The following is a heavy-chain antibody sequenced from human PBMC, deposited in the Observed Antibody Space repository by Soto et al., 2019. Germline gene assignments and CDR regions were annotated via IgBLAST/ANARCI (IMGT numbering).Heavy chain of an antibody. V-gene: IGHV2-5*02. CDR1: GFSLSTSGVG. D-gene: IGHD3-9*01. CDR2: IYWDDGK. Sequence: SGPTLVNPTQTLTLTCTFSGFSLSTSGVGVAWIRQPPGKALEWLALIYWDDGKRYSPSLKTRLNITKDTSKNQVVLTLTNVDPVDTDTYYCENTPAYDISTGYYPFDYWGQGSLVTVSS. J-gene: IGHJ4*02. CDR3: ENTPAYDISTGYYPFDY.